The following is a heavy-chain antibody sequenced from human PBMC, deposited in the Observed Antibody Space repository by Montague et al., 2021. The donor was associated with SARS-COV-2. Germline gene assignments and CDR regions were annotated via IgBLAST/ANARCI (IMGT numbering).Heavy chain of an antibody. V-gene: IGHV4-34*01. CDR2: INHSGST. Sequence: SETLSLTCAVYGGSFSGYYWNWIRQPPGKGLEWIGEINHSGSTNYNPSLKSRVTISVDTSKNQFSLKLSPVTAADTAVYYCARVGVGTMVRGVIPAYYYCGMDVWGQGTTVTVSS. CDR3: ARVGVGTMVRGVIPAYYYCGMDV. D-gene: IGHD3-10*01. J-gene: IGHJ6*02. CDR1: GGSFSGYY.